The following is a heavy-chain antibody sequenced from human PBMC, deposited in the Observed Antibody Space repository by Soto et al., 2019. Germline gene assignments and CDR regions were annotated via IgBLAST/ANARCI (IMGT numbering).Heavy chain of an antibody. D-gene: IGHD2-15*01. CDR2: IRTKVNSYAT. J-gene: IGHJ4*02. Sequence: GSLRLSCAASGFTFSGSAIHWVRQASGKGLEWVGRIRTKVNSYATAYAASVKGRFTVSRDDSKNTAYLQMNSLKAEDTAVYYCTRLCNGDNCYNGFGLNDYWGQGTLVTVSS. CDR1: GFTFSGSA. CDR3: TRLCNGDNCYNGFGLNDY. V-gene: IGHV3-73*01.